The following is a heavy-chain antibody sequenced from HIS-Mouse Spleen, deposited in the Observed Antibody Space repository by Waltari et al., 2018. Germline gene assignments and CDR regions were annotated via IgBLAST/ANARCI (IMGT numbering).Heavy chain of an antibody. CDR2: IYYRGST. CDR3: AREIPYSSSWYDWYFDL. CDR1: GGSISSSRSY. Sequence: QLQLQESGPGLVKPSETLSLTCTVSGGSISSSRSYWGWIRQPPGKGVEWIGSIYYRGSTYYNPSLKSRVTISVDTSKNQFSLKLSSVTAADTAVYYCAREIPYSSSWYDWYFDLWGRGTLVTVSS. D-gene: IGHD6-13*01. J-gene: IGHJ2*01. V-gene: IGHV4-39*07.